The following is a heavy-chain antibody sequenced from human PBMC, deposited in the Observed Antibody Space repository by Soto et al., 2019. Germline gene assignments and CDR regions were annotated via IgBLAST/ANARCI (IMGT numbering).Heavy chain of an antibody. Sequence: TVSGGSISSYYWSWIRQPPGKGLEWIGYIYYSGSTNYNPSLKSRVTISVDTSKNQFSLKLSSVTAADTAVYYCARGGYSSGWNNWFDPWGQGTLVTVSS. CDR1: GGSISSYY. CDR3: ARGGYSSGWNNWFDP. D-gene: IGHD6-19*01. J-gene: IGHJ5*02. V-gene: IGHV4-59*01. CDR2: IYYSGST.